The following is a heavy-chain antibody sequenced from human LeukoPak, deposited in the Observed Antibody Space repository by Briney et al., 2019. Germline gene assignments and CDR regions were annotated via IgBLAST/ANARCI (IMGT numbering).Heavy chain of an antibody. V-gene: IGHV4-39*07. CDR1: GGSISRRSYY. J-gene: IGHJ3*02. Sequence: SETLSLTCTVSGGSISRRSYYWGWIRQPPGKGLEGIGRFYSSGSTDYNPSLRRRVTMSVDTSKNHFFLELSSVAGADTGVYYWARGIAGASERAFDIWAQGTMVTVSS. CDR2: FYSSGST. CDR3: ARGIAGASERAFDI. D-gene: IGHD6-13*01.